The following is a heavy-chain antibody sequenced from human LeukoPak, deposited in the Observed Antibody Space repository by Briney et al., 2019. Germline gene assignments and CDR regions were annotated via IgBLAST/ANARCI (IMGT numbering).Heavy chain of an antibody. V-gene: IGHV3-23*01. J-gene: IGHJ4*02. CDR2: ISGSGGST. Sequence: QAGGSLRLSCAASGFTFSSYAMSWVRQAPGKGLEWVSAISGSGGSTYYADSVKGRFTISRDNSKNTLYLQMNSLRAEDTAVYYCAKELASFDYYDSSGYYPDYWGQGTLVTVSS. CDR1: GFTFSSYA. D-gene: IGHD3-22*01. CDR3: AKELASFDYYDSSGYYPDY.